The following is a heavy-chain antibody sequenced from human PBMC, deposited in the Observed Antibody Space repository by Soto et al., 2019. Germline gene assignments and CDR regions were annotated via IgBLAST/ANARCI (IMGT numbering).Heavy chain of an antibody. CDR3: ARGQSSLLLDC. Sequence: SETLSLTCAVYGVSFSGYYWSWIRQPPGKGLEWIGEINHSGSTNYNPSLKSRVTISVDTSKNQFSLKLSSVTAADTAVYYCARGQSSLLLDCWGQGVLVTVSS. CDR1: GVSFSGYY. D-gene: IGHD2-8*02. CDR2: INHSGST. J-gene: IGHJ4*02. V-gene: IGHV4-34*01.